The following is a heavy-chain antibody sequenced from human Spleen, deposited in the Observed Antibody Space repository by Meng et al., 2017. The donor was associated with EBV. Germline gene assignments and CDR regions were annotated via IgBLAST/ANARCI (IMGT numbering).Heavy chain of an antibody. CDR3: AHRAGYSYGFSYFDS. V-gene: IGHV2-5*02. D-gene: IGHD5-18*01. CDR1: GFSLSTHGLS. Sequence: QITLKDSGLTLVKPPQTPTLTCTFSGFSLSTHGLSVGWVRQPPGKALEWLALIYWDGNKHYRPSLRTRLTITKDTSKNQVVLSMTNVDPVDTATYFCAHRAGYSYGFSYFDSWGQGTLVTVSS. J-gene: IGHJ4*02. CDR2: IYWDGNK.